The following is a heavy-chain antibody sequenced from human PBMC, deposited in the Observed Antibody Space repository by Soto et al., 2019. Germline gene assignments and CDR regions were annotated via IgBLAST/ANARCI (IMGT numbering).Heavy chain of an antibody. Sequence: SQTLSLTCAISGDSVSSNSAAWNWIRQSPSRGLEWLGRTYYRSKWYNDYAVSVKSRITINPDTSKNQFSLQLNSVTPDDTAVYYCASDRENWNLRGEFDYWGQGTLVSVSS. J-gene: IGHJ4*02. CDR2: TYYRSKWYN. D-gene: IGHD1-7*01. V-gene: IGHV6-1*01. CDR1: GDSVSSNSAA. CDR3: ASDRENWNLRGEFDY.